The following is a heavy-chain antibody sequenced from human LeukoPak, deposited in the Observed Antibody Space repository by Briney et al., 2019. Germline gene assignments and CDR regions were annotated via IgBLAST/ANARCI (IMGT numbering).Heavy chain of an antibody. CDR3: ARGGDSFLY. CDR1: GFTFSSYA. Sequence: GRSLRLSCAASGFTFSSYAMHWVRQAPGKGLEWVAVISYDGSNKYYADSVKGRFTISRDNSKNTLYLQMNSLRAEDTAVCYCARGGDSFLYWGQGTLVTVSS. V-gene: IGHV3-30-3*01. CDR2: ISYDGSNK. D-gene: IGHD4-11*01. J-gene: IGHJ4*02.